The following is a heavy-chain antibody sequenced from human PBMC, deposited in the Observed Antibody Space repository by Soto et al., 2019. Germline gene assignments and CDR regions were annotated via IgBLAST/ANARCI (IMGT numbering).Heavy chain of an antibody. CDR2: INHSGST. Sequence: SETLSLTCAVYGGSFSGYYWSWIRQPPGKGLEWIGEINHSGSTNYNPSLKSRVTISVDTSKNQFSLKLSSVTAADTAVYYCARGGRFGELLYYTHVSYYGMDVWAKGPRSPSP. J-gene: IGHJ6*02. D-gene: IGHD3-10*01. V-gene: IGHV4-34*01. CDR3: ARGGRFGELLYYTHVSYYGMDV. CDR1: GGSFSGYY.